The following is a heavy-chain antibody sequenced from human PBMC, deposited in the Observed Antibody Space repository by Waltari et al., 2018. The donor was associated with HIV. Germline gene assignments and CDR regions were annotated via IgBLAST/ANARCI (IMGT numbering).Heavy chain of an antibody. Sequence: EVQLVESGGGLVQPGGSLRLSCAASGFTFSSYWMHWVRQAPGKGLVWVSRINSDGSSTSYADSVKGRFTISRDNAKNTLYLQMNSLRAEDTAVYYCARVAVALRRGSNWFDPWGQGTLVTVSS. V-gene: IGHV3-74*01. CDR1: GFTFSSYW. CDR3: ARVAVALRRGSNWFDP. J-gene: IGHJ5*02. D-gene: IGHD6-19*01. CDR2: INSDGSST.